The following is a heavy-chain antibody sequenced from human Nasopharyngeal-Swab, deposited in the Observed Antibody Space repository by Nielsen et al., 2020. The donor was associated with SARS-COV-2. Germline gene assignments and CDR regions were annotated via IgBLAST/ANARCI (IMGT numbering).Heavy chain of an antibody. V-gene: IGHV3-53*01. D-gene: IGHD2-2*01. CDR1: GLPVSSTY. Sequence: GGSLSLSFAASGLPVSSTYISWVRQAPGKGLEWVSVTEIGGTTHYADSVKGRFSIFRDSSTNTLYLQMNNVRAEDTAVYYCARDLGGGYCTTTNCPGSWGQGTLVTVSS. CDR2: TEIGGTT. J-gene: IGHJ1*01. CDR3: ARDLGGGYCTTTNCPGS.